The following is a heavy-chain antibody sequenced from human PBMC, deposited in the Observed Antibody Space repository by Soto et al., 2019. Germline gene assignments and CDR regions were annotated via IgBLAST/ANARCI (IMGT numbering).Heavy chain of an antibody. V-gene: IGHV3-23*01. CDR2: LNGGGGTA. Sequence: PGGSLRLSCTASGFTFKNYAMTWVRQAPGKGLEWVSTLNGGGGTADYADSVKGRFTISRDNSKNTVYLQMNSLRAEDTAVYYCAKDYSTVTTDPLSVVLFDYWGQGALVTVSS. D-gene: IGHD4-17*01. CDR3: AKDYSTVTTDPLSVVLFDY. J-gene: IGHJ4*02. CDR1: GFTFKNYA.